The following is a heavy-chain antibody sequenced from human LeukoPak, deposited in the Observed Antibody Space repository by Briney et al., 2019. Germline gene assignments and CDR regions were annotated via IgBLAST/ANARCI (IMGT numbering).Heavy chain of an antibody. CDR2: MKPDGSEK. CDR1: GFTFSNSW. J-gene: IGHJ4*02. CDR3: ARDSAGFDY. V-gene: IGHV3-7*01. Sequence: GGSLRLSCAASGFTFSNSWVSWVRQAPGKGLEWVTNMKPDGSEKYYVYSVKGRFTISRDNAKNSLYLQMNSLRAEDTAVYYCARDSAGFDYWGQGALVTVSS. D-gene: IGHD6-13*01.